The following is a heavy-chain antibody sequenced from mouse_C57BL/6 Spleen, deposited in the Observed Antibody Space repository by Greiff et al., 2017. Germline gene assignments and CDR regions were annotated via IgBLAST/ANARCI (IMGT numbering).Heavy chain of an antibody. CDR1: GYSFTDYN. CDR2: INPNYGTT. D-gene: IGHD2-4*01. CDR3: ARSGLRRDYYAMDY. Sequence: EVQLVESGPELVKPGASVKISCKASGYSFTDYNMNWVKQSNGKSLEWIGVINPNYGTTSYNQKFKGTATLTVDQSSSTAYMPRNSLTSEDSAVYYCARSGLRRDYYAMDYWGQGTSVTVSS. V-gene: IGHV1-39*01. J-gene: IGHJ4*01.